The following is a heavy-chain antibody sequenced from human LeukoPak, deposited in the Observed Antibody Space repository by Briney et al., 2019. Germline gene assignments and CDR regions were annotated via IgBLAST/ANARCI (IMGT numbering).Heavy chain of an antibody. CDR1: GHPISSGGYS. J-gene: IGHJ6*04. CDR2: IYHSGST. Sequence: SQTLSLTCAVSGHPISSGGYSWSWIRQPPGKGLEWIGYIYHSGSTYYNPSLKSRVTISVDRSKNQFSLKLSSVTAADTAVYYCARDSGMVRGEAYYYYGMDVWGKGTTVTVSS. D-gene: IGHD3-10*01. V-gene: IGHV4-30-2*01. CDR3: ARDSGMVRGEAYYYYGMDV.